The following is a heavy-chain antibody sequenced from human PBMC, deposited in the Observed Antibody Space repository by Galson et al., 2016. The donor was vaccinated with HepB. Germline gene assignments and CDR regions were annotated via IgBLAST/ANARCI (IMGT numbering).Heavy chain of an antibody. CDR2: ITRTGDAT. J-gene: IGHJ3*02. D-gene: IGHD5-18*01. CDR1: GFSFSNHG. V-gene: IGHV3-23*01. Sequence: SLRLSCAGSGFSFSNHGMSWVRQPPGRGLEWVSGITRTGDATHYADFVKGRFTISRDNSKNTVYLYMSDLSAGDTAVYYCARDRDSYGRRPDAFDIWGQGTMVTVPS. CDR3: ARDRDSYGRRPDAFDI.